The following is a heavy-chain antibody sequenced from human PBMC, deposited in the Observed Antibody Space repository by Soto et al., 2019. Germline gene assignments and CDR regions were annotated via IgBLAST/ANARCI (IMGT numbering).Heavy chain of an antibody. J-gene: IGHJ4*02. CDR1: GYTFSRYA. D-gene: IGHD2-2*02. CDR2: INAGTGFT. V-gene: IGHV1-3*01. Sequence: VASVKVSCKASGYTFSRYAMHWVRQAPGQRLEWMGWINAGTGFTKYSQKFQGRVTITRGTSASTAYMELSSLRSEDTAVYYCARAGDDCSTTTCYMIDYWGQGTLVTVSS. CDR3: ARAGDDCSTTTCYMIDY.